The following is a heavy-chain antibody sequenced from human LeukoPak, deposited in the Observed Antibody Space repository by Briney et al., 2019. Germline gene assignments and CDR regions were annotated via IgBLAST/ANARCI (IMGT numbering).Heavy chain of an antibody. Sequence: SETLSLTCAVYGGSFSGYYWSWIRQPPGKGLEWIGEINHSGSTNYNPSLKSRVTISVDTSKNQFSLKLSSVTAADTAVYYCARMRRLLKGARGPPRDDMDVWGQGTTVTVSS. CDR1: GGSFSGYY. J-gene: IGHJ6*02. CDR2: INHSGST. V-gene: IGHV4-34*01. D-gene: IGHD3-10*01. CDR3: ARMRRLLKGARGPPRDDMDV.